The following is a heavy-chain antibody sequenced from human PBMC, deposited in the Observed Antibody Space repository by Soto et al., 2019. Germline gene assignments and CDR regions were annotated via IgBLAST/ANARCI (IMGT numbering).Heavy chain of an antibody. J-gene: IGHJ6*02. Sequence: GGSLRLSCAASGFTFSSYAMHWVRQAPGKXLEWVAVISYDGSNKYNADSVKGRFTISRDNSKNTLYLQMNSLRAEDTAVYYCARDIAAAGTHYYYGMDVWGQGTTVTVSS. V-gene: IGHV3-30-3*01. D-gene: IGHD6-13*01. CDR3: ARDIAAAGTHYYYGMDV. CDR2: ISYDGSNK. CDR1: GFTFSSYA.